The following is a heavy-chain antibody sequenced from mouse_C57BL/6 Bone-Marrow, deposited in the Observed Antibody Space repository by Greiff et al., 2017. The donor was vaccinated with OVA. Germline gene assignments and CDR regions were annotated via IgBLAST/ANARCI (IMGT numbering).Heavy chain of an antibody. D-gene: IGHD2-3*01. CDR2: IDPETGGT. V-gene: IGHV1-15*01. CDR3: TRYDGYWYFDD. Sequence: VKLVESGAELVRPGASVTLSCKASGYTFTDYEMHWVKQTPVHGLEWIGAIDPETGGTAYNQKFKGKAILTADKSSSTAYMELRSLTSEDSAVYYCTRYDGYWYFDDWGQGTTLTVSS. J-gene: IGHJ2*01. CDR1: GYTFTDYE.